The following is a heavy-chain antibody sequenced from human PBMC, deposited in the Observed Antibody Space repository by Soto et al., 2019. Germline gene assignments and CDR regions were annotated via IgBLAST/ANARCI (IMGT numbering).Heavy chain of an antibody. Sequence: SETLSLTCTVSGGSISSGGYYWSWIRQHPGKGLEWIGYIYYSGSTYYNPSLKSRVTISVDTPKNQFSLKLSSVTAADTAVYYCARDTQRGYSYGSFDYWGQGTLVTVSS. D-gene: IGHD5-18*01. CDR2: IYYSGST. J-gene: IGHJ4*02. V-gene: IGHV4-31*03. CDR3: ARDTQRGYSYGSFDY. CDR1: GGSISSGGYY.